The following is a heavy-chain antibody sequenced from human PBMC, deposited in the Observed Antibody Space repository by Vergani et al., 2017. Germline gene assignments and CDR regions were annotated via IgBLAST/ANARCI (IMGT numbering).Heavy chain of an antibody. D-gene: IGHD3-22*01. CDR1: GYSFTNYW. CDR3: ARLYGGDSSGSKYFDY. J-gene: IGHJ4*02. CDR2: IHPADSDT. Sequence: EVQLVQSGAEVKKPGESLNISCQISGYSFTNYWIGWGRQMPGKGLGWMGIIHPADSDTRYSPSFQGQVTISVDKSISTAYLQRSSLRASDSAMYYCARLYGGDSSGSKYFDYWGQGTLVTVCS. V-gene: IGHV5-51*01.